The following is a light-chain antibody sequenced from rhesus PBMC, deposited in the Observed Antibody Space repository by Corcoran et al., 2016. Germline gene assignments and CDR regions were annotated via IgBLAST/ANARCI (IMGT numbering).Light chain of an antibody. Sequence: DIQMTQSPSSLSASVGDTVTITCRARQSISSWLDWYQQKPGKAPKLLIYKASSLKSGVPSRFSGSGSGTDFTLTISSLQPEDFATYYCLQYSSSPFTFGPGTKLDIK. CDR2: KAS. V-gene: IGKV1-22*01. J-gene: IGKJ3*01. CDR3: LQYSSSPFT. CDR1: QSISSW.